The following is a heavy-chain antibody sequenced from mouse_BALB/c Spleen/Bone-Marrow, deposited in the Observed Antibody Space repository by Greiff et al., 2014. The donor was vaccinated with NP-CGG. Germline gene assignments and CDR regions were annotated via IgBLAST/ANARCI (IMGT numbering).Heavy chain of an antibody. CDR2: IRNKANGYTT. CDR3: ARDRTTATLYWYFDV. Sequence: EVKLVESGGGLVQPGGSLRLSCATSGFTFTDYYMSWVRQPPGKALEWLGFIRNKANGYTTEYGASVKGRFTISRDNSQSILYLQMNTLRAEDSATYYCARDRTTATLYWYFDVWGAGTTVTVSS. J-gene: IGHJ1*01. D-gene: IGHD1-2*01. CDR1: GFTFTDYY. V-gene: IGHV7-3*02.